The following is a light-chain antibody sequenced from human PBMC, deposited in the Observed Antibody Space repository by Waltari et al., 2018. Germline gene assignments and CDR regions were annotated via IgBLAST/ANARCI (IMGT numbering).Light chain of an antibody. V-gene: IGLV1-47*01. J-gene: IGLJ2*01. CDR2: RNV. CDR1: SSNIGGNV. CDR3: AAWDDKLGGRWE. Sequence: QSVLTQPPSASGTPGQRVTITCSGSSSNIGGNVVNWYQQVPGTTPKLLIYRNVQRPSGVPDRFSGSKSGTSASLAISGLRSEDEADYYCAAWDDKLGGRWEFGGGTKLTVL.